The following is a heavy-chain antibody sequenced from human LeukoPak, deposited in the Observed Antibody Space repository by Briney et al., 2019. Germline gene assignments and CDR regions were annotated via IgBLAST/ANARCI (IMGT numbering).Heavy chain of an antibody. V-gene: IGHV1-69*04. J-gene: IGHJ4*02. D-gene: IGHD2-15*01. CDR2: IIPILGIA. Sequence: ASVKVSCKASGGTFSSYAISWVRQAPGQGLEWMGRIIPILGIANYAQKFQGRVTITADKSTSTAYMELSSLRSEDTAVYYCAREGPTTGYCSGGSCKSYFDYWGQGTLVTVSS. CDR3: AREGPTTGYCSGGSCKSYFDY. CDR1: GGTFSSYA.